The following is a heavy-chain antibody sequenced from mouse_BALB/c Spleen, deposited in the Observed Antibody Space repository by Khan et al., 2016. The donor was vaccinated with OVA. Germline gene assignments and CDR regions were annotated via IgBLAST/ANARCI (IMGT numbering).Heavy chain of an antibody. V-gene: IGHV1S137*01. CDR2: ISTYYGDA. CDR3: ARGSGNSRFAY. D-gene: IGHD1-3*01. J-gene: IGHJ3*01. CDR1: GYTFTDFA. Sequence: QVQLQQSGAELVRPGVSVKLSCKGSGYTFTDFAMHWVKQSHAKSLAWIGVISTYYGDATYNQKFKGKATLTVDTSSSTAYMELARLTSDDSAIYYCARGSGNSRFAYWGQGTLVTVSA.